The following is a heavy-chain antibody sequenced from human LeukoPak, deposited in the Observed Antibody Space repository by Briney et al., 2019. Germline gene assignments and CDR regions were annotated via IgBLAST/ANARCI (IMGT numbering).Heavy chain of an antibody. CDR1: GFTFSSYG. Sequence: GGSLILSCAASGFTFSSYGMHWGRQAPGKGLEWVAVIWYDGSNKYYADSVKGRFTISRDNSKNTLYLQMNSLRAEDTAVYYGARPYYYDSSGCYYFDYWGQGTLVTVSS. J-gene: IGHJ4*02. V-gene: IGHV3-33*01. D-gene: IGHD3-22*01. CDR3: ARPYYYDSSGCYYFDY. CDR2: IWYDGSNK.